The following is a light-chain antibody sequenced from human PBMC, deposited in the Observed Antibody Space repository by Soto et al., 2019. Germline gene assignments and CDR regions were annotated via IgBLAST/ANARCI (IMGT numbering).Light chain of an antibody. CDR3: QQYNSWPLT. Sequence: EIVLTQSPATLSLSPGEIATLSCRASQSISSYLAWYQQKPGQAPRLLIYDASNRATGIPARFSGSGSGTDFTLTISSLEPEDFAVYSCQQYNSWPLTFGGGTKVEIK. CDR1: QSISSY. V-gene: IGKV3-11*01. J-gene: IGKJ4*01. CDR2: DAS.